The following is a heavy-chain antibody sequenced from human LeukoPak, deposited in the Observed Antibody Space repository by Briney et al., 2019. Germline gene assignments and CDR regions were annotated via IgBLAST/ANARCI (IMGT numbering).Heavy chain of an antibody. D-gene: IGHD5-18*01. CDR3: ARRLQLWFTQGFDY. V-gene: IGHV4-34*01. CDR1: GGSFSGYY. Sequence: TSETLSLTCAVYGGSFSGYYWSWIRQPPGKGLEWIGEINHSGSTNYNPSLKSRVTISVDTSENQFSLKLSSVTAADTAVYYCARRLQLWFTQGFDYWGQGTLVTVSS. J-gene: IGHJ4*02. CDR2: INHSGST.